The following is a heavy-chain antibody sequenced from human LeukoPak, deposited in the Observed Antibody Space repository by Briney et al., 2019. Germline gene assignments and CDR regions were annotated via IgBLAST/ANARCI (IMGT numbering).Heavy chain of an antibody. Sequence: SETLSLTCTVSGGSISSSSYYWGWIRQPPGKGLEWIGSIYYSGSTYYNPSLKSRVTISVDTSKNQFSLKLSSVTAADTAVYYCAAALYSSSWYSAFDIWGQGTMVTVSS. V-gene: IGHV4-39*07. J-gene: IGHJ3*02. CDR1: GGSISSSSYY. D-gene: IGHD6-13*01. CDR3: AAALYSSSWYSAFDI. CDR2: IYYSGST.